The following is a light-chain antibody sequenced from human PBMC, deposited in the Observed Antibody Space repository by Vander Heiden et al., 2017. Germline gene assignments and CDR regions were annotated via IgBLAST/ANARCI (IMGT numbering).Light chain of an antibody. J-gene: IGKJ4*02. V-gene: IGKV3-15*01. CDR2: GAS. CDR3: QQYNNWPRT. CDR1: QSVSSK. Sequence: DMVITSSPPTLSVSPGERATLSCRASQSVSSKLAWYQQKPGQAHRLLIYGASTMATGIPARFSGSGSGTEFTLTISSLQSEDFAIYYCQQYNNWPRTFGGGTKVEIK.